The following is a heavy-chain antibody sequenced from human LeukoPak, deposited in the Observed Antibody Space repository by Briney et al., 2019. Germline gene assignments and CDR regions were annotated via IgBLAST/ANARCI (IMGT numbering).Heavy chain of an antibody. Sequence: VKVSCKASGYTFTGYYMHWVRQAPGQGLEWMGWTNPNSGGTNYAQKFQGRVTMTRDTSISTTYMELSRLRSDDTAVYYCARDRQQLVRRGYWFDPWGQGTLVTVSS. CDR3: ARDRQQLVRRGYWFDP. V-gene: IGHV1-2*02. CDR1: GYTFTGYY. J-gene: IGHJ5*02. D-gene: IGHD6-13*01. CDR2: TNPNSGGT.